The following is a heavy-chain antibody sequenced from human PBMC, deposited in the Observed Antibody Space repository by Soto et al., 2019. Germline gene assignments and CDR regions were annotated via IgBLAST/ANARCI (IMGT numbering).Heavy chain of an antibody. D-gene: IGHD5-12*01. Sequence: EVQLVESGGGLVQPGGSLRLSCEASGFTFSSSGFTFSSYWMSWFRQAPGKGLEWVANIKQDGSERYYVDSVKGRFTISRDNAKNSLYLQMNSLRAEDTAVYYCARDHLADGGNDGREKASIWGQGTLVTVSS. J-gene: IGHJ4*02. CDR2: IKQDGSER. V-gene: IGHV3-7*01. CDR1: GFTFSSSGFTFSSYW. CDR3: ARDHLADGGNDGREKASI.